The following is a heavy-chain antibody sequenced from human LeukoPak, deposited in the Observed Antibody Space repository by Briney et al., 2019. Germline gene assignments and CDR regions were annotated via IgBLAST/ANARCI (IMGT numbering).Heavy chain of an antibody. CDR1: GFTFSSYS. V-gene: IGHV3-21*01. D-gene: IGHD6-13*01. J-gene: IGHJ3*02. CDR2: ISISSSYI. CDR3: AKDIVAAAPLGDAFDI. Sequence: GGSLRLSCAASGFTFSSYSMNWVRQAPGKGLGGVASISISSSYIYYADSVKGRFTISRDNSKNTLCLQMNSLRAEDTAMYYCAKDIVAAAPLGDAFDIWGQGTMVTVSS.